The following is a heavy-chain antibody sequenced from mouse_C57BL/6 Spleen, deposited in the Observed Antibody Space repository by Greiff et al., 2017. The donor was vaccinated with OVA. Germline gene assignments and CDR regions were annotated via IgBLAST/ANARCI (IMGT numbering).Heavy chain of an antibody. D-gene: IGHD2-3*01. CDR2: INPGSGGT. CDR1: GYAFTNYL. J-gene: IGHJ2*01. CDR3: ARSDDGYSYYFDY. Sequence: VKLQESGAELVRPGTSVKVSCKASGYAFTNYLIEWVKQRPGQGLEWIGVINPGSGGTNYNEKFKGKATLTADKSSSTAYMQLSSLTSEDSAVYFCARSDDGYSYYFDYWGQGTTLTVSA. V-gene: IGHV1-54*01.